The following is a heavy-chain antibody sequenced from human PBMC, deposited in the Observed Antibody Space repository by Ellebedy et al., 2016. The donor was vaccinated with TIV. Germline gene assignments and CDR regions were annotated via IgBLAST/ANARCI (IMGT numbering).Heavy chain of an antibody. J-gene: IGHJ2*01. CDR3: ATDRAPDGRNWFFDL. V-gene: IGHV1-69*13. CDR1: GGTFSSYA. D-gene: IGHD5-24*01. CDR2: IITIFGTA. Sequence: AASVKVSCKASGGTFSSYAISWVRQAPGQGLDWMGGIITIFGTASYAQKLQGRVAINADESTSTAYLELSGLRSEDTAVYYCATDRAPDGRNWFFDLWGRGTLVTVSS.